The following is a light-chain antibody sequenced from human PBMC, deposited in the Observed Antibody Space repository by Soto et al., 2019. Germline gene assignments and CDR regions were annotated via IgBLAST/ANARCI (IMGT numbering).Light chain of an antibody. CDR3: QHYGSAPRMYT. CDR1: QSVSSSY. CDR2: GAS. J-gene: IGKJ2*01. V-gene: IGKV3-20*01. Sequence: EIVLTQSPGTLSLSPGERATLSCRASQSVSSSYLAWYQQKPGQAPRLLIYGASSMATGIPDRFSGSGSGTDCTLTISRLEPEDFAVYYCQHYGSAPRMYTFGQGTKLEIK.